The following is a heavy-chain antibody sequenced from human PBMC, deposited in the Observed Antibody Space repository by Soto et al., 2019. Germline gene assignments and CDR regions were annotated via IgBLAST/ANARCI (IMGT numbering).Heavy chain of an antibody. Sequence: QVQLVESGGGLVKPGGSLRLSCAASGFTFSDSFMSWSRQTPGKGLEWLSYISGRDGNIYYADSVRGRFTISRDKAXXXXXXQMNSLRAEDTAVYYCAGDQGPNYLAVWGKGTTVTVS. CDR2: ISGRDGNI. CDR3: AGDQGPNYLAV. V-gene: IGHV3-11*01. CDR1: GFTFSDSF. J-gene: IGHJ6*03.